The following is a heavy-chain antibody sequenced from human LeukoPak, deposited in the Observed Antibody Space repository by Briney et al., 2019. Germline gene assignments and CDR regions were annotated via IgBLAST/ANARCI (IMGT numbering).Heavy chain of an antibody. Sequence: GGSLRLSCAASGFIFTTYWMHWVREVPGKGLVWVARINIDGSSTFYADSVKGRFTMSRDNSKDTLYLQMNSLRAEDTAVYYCAKAAYCSGADCLHTRSGAYYYYYMDVWGKGTPVTVSS. D-gene: IGHD2-15*01. V-gene: IGHV3-74*01. J-gene: IGHJ6*03. CDR2: INIDGSST. CDR1: GFIFTTYW. CDR3: AKAAYCSGADCLHTRSGAYYYYYMDV.